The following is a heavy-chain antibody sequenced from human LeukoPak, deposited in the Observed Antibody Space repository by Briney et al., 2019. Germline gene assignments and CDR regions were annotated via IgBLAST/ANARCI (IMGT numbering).Heavy chain of an antibody. V-gene: IGHV7-4-1*02. D-gene: IGHD4-17*01. J-gene: IGHJ4*02. CDR1: GYTFTGYY. Sequence: ASVKVSCKASGYTFTGYYIHWVRQAPGQGLEWMGWINTNTGNPTYARGFTGRFVFSLDTSVSTAYLQISSLKAEDTAVYYCAKTTGSNTVDYWGQGTLVTVSS. CDR3: AKTTGSNTVDY. CDR2: INTNTGNP.